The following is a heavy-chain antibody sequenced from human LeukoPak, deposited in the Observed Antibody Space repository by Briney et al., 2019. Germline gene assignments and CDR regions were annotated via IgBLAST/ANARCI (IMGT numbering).Heavy chain of an antibody. CDR2: IYYSGST. V-gene: IGHV4-30-4*08. CDR1: GGSISSGDYY. CDR3: ARGQYSGSYYADY. D-gene: IGHD1-26*01. Sequence: PSETLSLTCTVSGGSISSGDYYWSWIRQPPGKGLERIGYIYYSGSTYYNPSLKSRVTISVDTSKNQFSLKLSSVTTADTAVYYCARGQYSGSYYADYWGQGTLVTVSS. J-gene: IGHJ4*02.